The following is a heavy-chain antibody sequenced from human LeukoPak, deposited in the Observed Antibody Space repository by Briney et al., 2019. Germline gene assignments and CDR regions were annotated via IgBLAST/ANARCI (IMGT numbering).Heavy chain of an antibody. CDR2: TYYRSKWYN. CDR1: GDSVSSNSAA. J-gene: IGHJ6*04. CDR3: ARDRAAAGYYYYYGMDV. D-gene: IGHD6-13*01. V-gene: IGHV6-1*01. Sequence: SQTLSLTCALSGDSVSSNSAAWNWIRQSPSRGLEWLGRTYYRSKWYNDYAVSVKSRITINPDTSKNQFSLQLNSVTPEDTAVYYCARDRAAAGYYYYYGMDVWGKGTTVTVSS.